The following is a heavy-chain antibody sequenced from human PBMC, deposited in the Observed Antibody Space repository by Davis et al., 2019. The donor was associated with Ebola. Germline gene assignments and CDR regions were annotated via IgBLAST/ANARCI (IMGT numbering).Heavy chain of an antibody. D-gene: IGHD4-17*01. CDR2: ISTNGEVK. V-gene: IGHV3-11*01. CDR3: VKGGGTVMTH. CDR1: GGSISSDSYY. Sequence: PSETLSLTCTLSGGSISSDSYYWDWIRQPPGKGLEWLAHISTNGEVKTYAPSAKGRFTVSRDNAENSLYLEIESLRVDDTAVYYCVKGGGTVMTHWGQGTLVTVSS. J-gene: IGHJ4*02.